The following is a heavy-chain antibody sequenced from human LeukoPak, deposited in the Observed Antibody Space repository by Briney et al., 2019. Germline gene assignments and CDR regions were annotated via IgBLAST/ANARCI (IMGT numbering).Heavy chain of an antibody. CDR2: ISSSSSTI. CDR3: ARDTHYYDRTFDY. J-gene: IGHJ4*02. D-gene: IGHD3-22*01. Sequence: PGGSLRLSCAASGFTFSSYSMNWVRQAPGKGLEWVSYISSSSSTIYYADSVKDRFTISRDNAKNSLYLQMNSLRAEDTAVYYCARDTHYYDRTFDYWGQGTLVTVSS. V-gene: IGHV3-48*01. CDR1: GFTFSSYS.